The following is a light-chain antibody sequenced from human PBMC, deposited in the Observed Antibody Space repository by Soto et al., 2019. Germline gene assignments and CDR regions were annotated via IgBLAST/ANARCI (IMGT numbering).Light chain of an antibody. V-gene: IGKV1-9*01. J-gene: IGKJ1*01. CDR1: QAISIY. CDR2: GAS. CDR3: QQLDSYPWT. Sequence: IQLTQSPSSLSASVGDRVTITCRASQAISIYLAWYQQEPGKAPKLLIYGASTLQSGVPSRFSGSGSGTEFTLTISSLQPEDFATYFCQQLDSYPWTFGQGTKVDIK.